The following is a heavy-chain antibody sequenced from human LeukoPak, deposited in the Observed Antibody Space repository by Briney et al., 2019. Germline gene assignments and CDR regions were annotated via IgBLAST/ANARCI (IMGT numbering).Heavy chain of an antibody. CDR1: GGSFSGYY. V-gene: IGHV4-34*01. Sequence: SETLSLTCAVYGGSFSGYYWSWIRQPPGKGLEWIGEINHSGSTNYNPSLKSRVTISVDTSKNQFSLKLSSVTAADTAVYYCARVLAALGVGAFDIWGQGTMVTVSS. J-gene: IGHJ3*02. CDR2: INHSGST. CDR3: ARVLAALGVGAFDI. D-gene: IGHD6-6*01.